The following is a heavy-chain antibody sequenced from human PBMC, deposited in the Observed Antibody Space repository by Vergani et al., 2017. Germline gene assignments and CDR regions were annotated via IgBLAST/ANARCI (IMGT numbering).Heavy chain of an antibody. CDR1: DSSIMTNPY. CDR3: ARHRGAGGFFPSSYFDGMDV. Sequence: QVQLQESGPGLVKPSETLTLTCDVSDSSIMTNPYWGWFRQSPGKGLEWIGCIHHSGDTHYNTSLKSRVSISFVSSSKFSLSLPSVTAADTAIYYCARHRGAGGFFPSSYFDGMDVWGQGTTVTVSS. CDR2: IHHSGDT. D-gene: IGHD3-10*01. V-gene: IGHV4-38-2*01. J-gene: IGHJ6*02.